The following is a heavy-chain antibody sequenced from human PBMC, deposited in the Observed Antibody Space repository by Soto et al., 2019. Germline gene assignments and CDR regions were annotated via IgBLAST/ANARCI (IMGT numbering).Heavy chain of an antibody. CDR2: IYYSGST. CDR1: GGSISSGGYY. Sequence: SLTCTVSGGSISSGGYYWSWIRQHPGKGLEWIGYIYYSGSTYYNPSLKSRVTISVDTSKNQFSLKLSSVTAADTAVYYCARGVTSRKTARYYFDYWGQGTLVTVSS. V-gene: IGHV4-31*03. J-gene: IGHJ4*02. D-gene: IGHD2-2*01. CDR3: ARGVTSRKTARYYFDY.